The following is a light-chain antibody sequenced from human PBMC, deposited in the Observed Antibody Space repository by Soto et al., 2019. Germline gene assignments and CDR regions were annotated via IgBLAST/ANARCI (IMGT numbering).Light chain of an antibody. CDR1: QSISSS. Sequence: EIVMTQSPATLSVSPGERATLSCRASQSISSSLAWYQQKPGQAPRLLIYGASTRAPGIPARFSGSGSGTECTLTISSLQSEDFAVYDCQQYNNGPTYPVGQGTKLEIK. CDR2: GAS. J-gene: IGKJ2*01. CDR3: QQYNNGPTYP. V-gene: IGKV3-15*01.